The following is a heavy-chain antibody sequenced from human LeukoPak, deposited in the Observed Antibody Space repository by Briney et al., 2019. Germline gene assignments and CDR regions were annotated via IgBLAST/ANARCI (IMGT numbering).Heavy chain of an antibody. D-gene: IGHD4-11*01. CDR3: ARGSAYSDYYYYGMDV. CDR1: GFTFSTYG. CDR2: SSYDGSNR. J-gene: IGHJ6*02. V-gene: IGHV3-30*03. Sequence: GGSLRLSCVASGFTFSTYGMHWVRQAPGKGLEWLAVSSYDGSNRFHADSVKGRFTISRDNSKNTLYLQINSLRPEDTADYYCARGSAYSDYYYYGMDVWGQGTTVTVS.